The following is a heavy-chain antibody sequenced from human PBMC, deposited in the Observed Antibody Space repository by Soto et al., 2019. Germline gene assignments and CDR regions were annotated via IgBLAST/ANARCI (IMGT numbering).Heavy chain of an antibody. CDR3: ARLNGYCISTNCNGYYGMDV. Sequence: QLQVQESGPGLVKPSETLSLTCTVSGGSVSSSSYSWGWIRQSPGKGLEWIGTIYSRENTYYNPSLLSRVTISVDTSKNEFSLRLGSVTAADTAVYYCARLNGYCISTNCNGYYGMDVWGQGTTVTVSS. D-gene: IGHD2-2*03. V-gene: IGHV4-39*01. J-gene: IGHJ6*02. CDR2: IYSRENT. CDR1: GGSVSSSSYS.